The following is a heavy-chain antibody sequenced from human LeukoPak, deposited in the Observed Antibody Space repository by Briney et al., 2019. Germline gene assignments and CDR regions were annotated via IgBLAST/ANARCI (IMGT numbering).Heavy chain of an antibody. Sequence: GGSLRLSCAASGFTFSSYAMSWVRQAPGKGLEWVSAISGSGGSTYYADSVKGRFTISRDNSKNTLYLQMNSLRAEDTAVYYCAKDLEIISGWSGGHFDYWGQGTLVTVSS. D-gene: IGHD6-19*01. V-gene: IGHV3-23*01. CDR3: AKDLEIISGWSGGHFDY. CDR2: ISGSGGST. CDR1: GFTFSSYA. J-gene: IGHJ4*02.